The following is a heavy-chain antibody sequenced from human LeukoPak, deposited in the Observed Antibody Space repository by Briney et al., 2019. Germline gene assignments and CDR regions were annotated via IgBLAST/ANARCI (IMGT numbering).Heavy chain of an antibody. Sequence: GGSLRLSCAASGFTFNIYSMNWVRQAPGKGLEWISFVRHDSSDIYYADSVRGRFTISRDNAYNSLHLQMNSLRADDTAVYYCAREWFGELIWGKGTLVTVSS. CDR1: GFTFNIYS. CDR3: AREWFGELI. CDR2: VRHDSSDI. J-gene: IGHJ4*02. V-gene: IGHV3-48*01. D-gene: IGHD3-10*01.